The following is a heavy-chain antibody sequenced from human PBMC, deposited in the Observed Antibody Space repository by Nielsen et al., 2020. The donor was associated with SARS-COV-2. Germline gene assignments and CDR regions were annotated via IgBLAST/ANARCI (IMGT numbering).Heavy chain of an antibody. CDR3: ARDLQDPKYSSALDH. J-gene: IGHJ1*01. Sequence: GESLKISCTASGFTFSTYGMHWVRQSPGKGLEWVAIIYHDGRNKFYIDSVKGRFTISRDNSKSTLFLQMNSLRAEDSAVYYCARDLQDPKYSSALDHWGPGTLVTVSS. V-gene: IGHV3-33*01. CDR2: IYHDGRNK. D-gene: IGHD6-19*01. CDR1: GFTFSTYG.